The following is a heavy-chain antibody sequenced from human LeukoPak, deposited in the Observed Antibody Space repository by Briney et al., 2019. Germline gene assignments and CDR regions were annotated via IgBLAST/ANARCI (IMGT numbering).Heavy chain of an antibody. J-gene: IGHJ4*02. D-gene: IGHD3-3*01. CDR3: ARGGVVITDFDY. V-gene: IGHV3-30*02. CDR2: IRNVGNDK. CDR1: GFTFDCCG. Sequence: GGSLTLSCAASGFTFDCCGMHWVRQAPGKGLEWVAFIRNVGNDKYYADSVKGRFFISRDNSKNTLSLQMNSLRAEDTAVYYCARGGVVITDFDYWGQGTLVTVSS.